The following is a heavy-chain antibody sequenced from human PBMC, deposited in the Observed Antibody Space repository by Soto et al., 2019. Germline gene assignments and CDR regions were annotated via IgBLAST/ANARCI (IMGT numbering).Heavy chain of an antibody. J-gene: IGHJ4*02. V-gene: IGHV3-30-3*01. CDR3: ARVGYDFCFDY. CDR2: ISYDGSNK. D-gene: IGHD3-3*01. Sequence: QVELVESGGGVVQPGRSLRLSCAASGFTFSNYAMHWVRQAPGKGLEWVAVISYDGSNKYYADSVKGRFTISRDNSKNTLYLQMNSLRAEDTAVYYCARVGYDFCFDYWGQGTLVTVSS. CDR1: GFTFSNYA.